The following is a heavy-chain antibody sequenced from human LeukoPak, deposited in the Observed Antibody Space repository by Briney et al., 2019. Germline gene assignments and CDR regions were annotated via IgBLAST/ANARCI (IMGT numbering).Heavy chain of an antibody. V-gene: IGHV3-23*01. Sequence: PGGSLRLSCAASGFTFSSYAMSWVRQAPGKGLEWVSAISGSGGSTYYADSVKGRLTISRDNSKNTLYLQMNSLRAEDTAVYYCAKDDYGDYPYYYYGMDVWGQGTTVTVSS. CDR2: ISGSGGST. CDR3: AKDDYGDYPYYYYGMDV. D-gene: IGHD4-17*01. CDR1: GFTFSSYA. J-gene: IGHJ6*02.